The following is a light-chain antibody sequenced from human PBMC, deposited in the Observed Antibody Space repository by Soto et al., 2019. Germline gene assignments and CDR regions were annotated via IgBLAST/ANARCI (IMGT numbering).Light chain of an antibody. Sequence: EIVMTQSPATLSVSPGERATLSCRASQSISSNLAWYQQKPGQAPRLLIYDASTRATGIPARFSGSGSGTEFTLTISSLQSEDLAVYYCQQYNNWPPWTFGQGTKVEIK. J-gene: IGKJ1*01. V-gene: IGKV3-15*01. CDR1: QSISSN. CDR3: QQYNNWPPWT. CDR2: DAS.